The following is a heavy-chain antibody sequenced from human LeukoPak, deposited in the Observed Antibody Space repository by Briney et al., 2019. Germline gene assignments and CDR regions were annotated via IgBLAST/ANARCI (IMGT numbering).Heavy chain of an antibody. V-gene: IGHV3-23*01. Sequence: PGGSPRLSCGASGFTFSTHAMSWVRQAPGKGLDWVSAISGDGDTTYYADSVKGRFTISRDNSKNTVYLQMNSLRAEDTAVYYCANQSPGWGQGTLVTVSS. CDR2: ISGDGDTT. CDR1: GFTFSTHA. J-gene: IGHJ4*02. CDR3: ANQSPG.